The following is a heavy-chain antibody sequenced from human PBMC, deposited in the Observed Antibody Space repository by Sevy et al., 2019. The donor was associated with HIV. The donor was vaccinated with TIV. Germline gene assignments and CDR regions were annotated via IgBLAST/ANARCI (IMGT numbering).Heavy chain of an antibody. CDR1: GYTFTSYG. V-gene: IGHV1-18*01. CDR2: ISAYNGNT. J-gene: IGHJ5*02. D-gene: IGHD6-19*01. Sequence: ASVKVSCKTSGYTFTSYGVSWVRQAPGQGLEWMGWISAYNGNTNYAQKFQGRVTMTADTSTSTAYMELTSLTSEDTAVYECARDEGEQWLWTITGPNWFDPWGQGTLVTVSS. CDR3: ARDEGEQWLWTITGPNWFDP.